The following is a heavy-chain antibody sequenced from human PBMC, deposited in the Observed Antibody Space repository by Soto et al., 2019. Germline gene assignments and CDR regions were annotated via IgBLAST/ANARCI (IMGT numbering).Heavy chain of an antibody. J-gene: IGHJ4*02. CDR2: ISGSGGST. CDR3: ASRLLPWEPSDY. V-gene: IGHV3-23*01. Sequence: EVQLLESGGGLVQPGGSLRLSCAASGFTFSSYAMSWVRQAPGKGLEWVSAISGSGGSTYYADSVKGRFNISRDNSKNTLYLQMNSLRAEDTAVYYCASRLLPWEPSDYWGQGTLVTVSS. CDR1: GFTFSSYA. D-gene: IGHD1-26*01.